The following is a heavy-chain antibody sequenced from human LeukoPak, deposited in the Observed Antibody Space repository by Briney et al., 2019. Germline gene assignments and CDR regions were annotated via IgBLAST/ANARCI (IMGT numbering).Heavy chain of an antibody. CDR1: GGSISSYY. J-gene: IGHJ4*02. CDR2: IYYSGST. D-gene: IGHD6-13*01. Sequence: PSETLSLTCTVSGGSISSYYWSWIRQPPGEGLEWIGYIYYSGSTNYNPSLKSRVTISVDTSKNQLSLKLSSVTAADTAVYYCARHWETSSWYVDYWGQGTLVTVSS. V-gene: IGHV4-59*08. CDR3: ARHWETSSWYVDY.